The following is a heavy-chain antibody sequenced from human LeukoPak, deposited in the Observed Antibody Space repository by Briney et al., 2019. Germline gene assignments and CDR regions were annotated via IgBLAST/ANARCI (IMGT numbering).Heavy chain of an antibody. V-gene: IGHV7-4-1*02. CDR3: ARDLKVHAFDI. CDR1: GYTFTSYG. CDR2: INTNTGNP. J-gene: IGHJ3*02. Sequence: ASVKVSCKASGYTFTSYGISWVRQAPGQGLEWMGWINTNTGNPTYAQGFTGRFVFSLDTSVSTAYLQISSLKAEDTAVYYCARDLKVHAFDIWGQGTMVTVSS.